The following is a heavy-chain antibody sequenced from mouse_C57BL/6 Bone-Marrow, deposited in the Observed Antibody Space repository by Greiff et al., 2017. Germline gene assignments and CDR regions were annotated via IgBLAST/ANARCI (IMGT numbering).Heavy chain of an antibody. CDR2: IHPNSGST. D-gene: IGHD1-1*01. V-gene: IGHV1-64*01. CDR1: GYTFTSYW. Sequence: VQLQQPGAELVKPGASVKLSCKASGYTFTSYWMHWVKQRPGQGLEWIGMIHPNSGSTNYNEKFKSKATLTVDKASRTAYMQLSSLTSEDSAVYYCARENYYGRGVYYFDYWGQGTTLTVSS. CDR3: ARENYYGRGVYYFDY. J-gene: IGHJ2*01.